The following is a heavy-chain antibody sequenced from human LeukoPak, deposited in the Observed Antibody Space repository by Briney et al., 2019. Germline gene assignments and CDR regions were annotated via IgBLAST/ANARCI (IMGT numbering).Heavy chain of an antibody. CDR3: ARGRMAGTYVFDY. CDR1: GGTFSSYA. J-gene: IGHJ4*02. V-gene: IGHV1-69*13. Sequence: GASVKVSCKASGGTFSSYAISWVRQAPGQGLEWMGGIIPIFGTANYAQKFQGRVTITADESTSTAYMDLSSLRSEDTAVYYCARGRMAGTYVFDYWGQGTLVTVSS. D-gene: IGHD6-19*01. CDR2: IIPIFGTA.